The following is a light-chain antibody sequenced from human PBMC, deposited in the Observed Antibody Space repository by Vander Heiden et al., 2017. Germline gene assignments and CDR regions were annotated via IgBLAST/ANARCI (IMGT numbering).Light chain of an antibody. Sequence: QSVLTQPPSASGTPGQRVTISCSGSSSNIGSNTVNWYQQRPGTAPKLLIYSNNQRPSGVPDRFSGSKSGTSASLAISGLQSEDEADYYWAAWDDSLNGHVVFGGGTKLTVL. CDR2: SNN. J-gene: IGLJ2*01. V-gene: IGLV1-44*01. CDR1: SSNIGSNT. CDR3: AAWDDSLNGHVV.